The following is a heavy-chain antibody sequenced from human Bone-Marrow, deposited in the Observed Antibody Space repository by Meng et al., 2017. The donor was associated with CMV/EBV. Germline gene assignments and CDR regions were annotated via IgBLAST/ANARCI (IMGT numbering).Heavy chain of an antibody. CDR3: ARVRSSSWYYFDY. CDR2: IYYSGST. J-gene: IGHJ4*02. V-gene: IGHV4-39*07. Sequence: SETLSLTCTVSGGSISDSSHYWGWIRQLPGKGLEWIGSIYYSGSTNYNPSLKSRVTISVDTSKNQFSLKLSSVTAADTAVYYCARVRSSSWYYFDYWGQGTLVTVSS. D-gene: IGHD6-13*01. CDR1: GGSISDSSHY.